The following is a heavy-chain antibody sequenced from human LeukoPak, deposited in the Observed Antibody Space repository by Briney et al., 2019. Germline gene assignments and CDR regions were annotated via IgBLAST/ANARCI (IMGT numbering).Heavy chain of an antibody. Sequence: PGGSFRLSCAASGFTFSDAWMSWVRQVPGKGLEWVGRIKSKTDGGTTDYAAPVKGRFTISRDDSKNTLYLQMNSLKTEDTAVYYCTTVPHPQYYFDYWGQGTLVTVSS. J-gene: IGHJ4*02. V-gene: IGHV3-15*01. CDR1: GFTFSDAW. CDR3: TTVPHPQYYFDY. CDR2: IKSKTDGGTT.